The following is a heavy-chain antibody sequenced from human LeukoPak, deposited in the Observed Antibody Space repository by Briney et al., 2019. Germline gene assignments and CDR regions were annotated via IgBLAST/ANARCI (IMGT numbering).Heavy chain of an antibody. D-gene: IGHD2-2*01. CDR2: IRCDRSNK. Sequence: RGSLRLSCAASGFTFSSYDMHWVRQAPGKGLEWVAFIRCDRSNKYYVDSVKGRFTISRDNSKNTLYLQMNRLRAEDTAVSYCAKADHTSSTSCPFDYWGQGTLVTVSS. CDR1: GFTFSSYD. CDR3: AKADHTSSTSCPFDY. J-gene: IGHJ4*02. V-gene: IGHV3-30*02.